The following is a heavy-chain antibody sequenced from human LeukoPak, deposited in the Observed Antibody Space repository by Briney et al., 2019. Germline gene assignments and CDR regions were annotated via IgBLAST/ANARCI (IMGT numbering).Heavy chain of an antibody. D-gene: IGHD3-9*01. Sequence: GGSLRLSCAASGFTFSSYAMHWVRQAPGKGLEWVAVISYDGSNKYYADSVKGRFTISRDNSKNTLYLQMNSLRAEDTAVYYCARGRTERYFDWLGYYYYYMDVWGKGNTVTISS. CDR3: ARGRTERYFDWLGYYYYYMDV. J-gene: IGHJ6*03. CDR1: GFTFSSYA. V-gene: IGHV3-30*04. CDR2: ISYDGSNK.